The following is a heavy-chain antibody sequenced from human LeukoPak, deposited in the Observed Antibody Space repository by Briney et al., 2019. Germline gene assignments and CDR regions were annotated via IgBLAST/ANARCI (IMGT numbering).Heavy chain of an antibody. Sequence: PGGSLRLSCAASGFTFGDFYMSWIRQAPGKGLDWVSYISSTSAYTNYADSVKGRFTISRDNAKNSLYLQMSSLRVEDTAVYYCARDHYYDTSGYIDYWGQGSLVTVSS. CDR3: ARDHYYDTSGYIDY. J-gene: IGHJ4*02. CDR1: GFTFGDFY. V-gene: IGHV3-11*05. D-gene: IGHD3-22*01. CDR2: ISSTSAYT.